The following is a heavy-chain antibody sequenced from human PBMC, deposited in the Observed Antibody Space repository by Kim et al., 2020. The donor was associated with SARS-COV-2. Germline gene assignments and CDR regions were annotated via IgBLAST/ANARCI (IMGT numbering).Heavy chain of an antibody. V-gene: IGHV1-18*01. D-gene: IGHD3-16*01. CDR3: ARVRFVGDREAGGYYYYGMDV. J-gene: IGHJ6*02. CDR1: GYTFTSYG. Sequence: ASVKVSCKASGYTFTSYGISWVRQAPGQGLEWMGWISAYNGNTNYAQKLQGRVTMTTDTSTSTAYMELRSLRSDDTAVYYCARVRFVGDREAGGYYYYGMDVWGQGTTVTVSS. CDR2: ISAYNGNT.